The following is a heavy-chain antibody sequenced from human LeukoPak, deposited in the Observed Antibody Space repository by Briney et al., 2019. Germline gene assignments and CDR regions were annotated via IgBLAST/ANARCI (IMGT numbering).Heavy chain of an antibody. Sequence: SETLSLTCAVYGGSFSGYYWSWIRQPPGKGLEWIGEINHSGSTNYNPSLKSRVTISVDTSKNQFSLNLSSVTAADTAVYYCARHGGFSYGFLNDAFDIWGQGTMVTVSS. D-gene: IGHD5-18*01. CDR3: ARHGGFSYGFLNDAFDI. J-gene: IGHJ3*02. CDR2: INHSGST. CDR1: GGSFSGYY. V-gene: IGHV4-34*01.